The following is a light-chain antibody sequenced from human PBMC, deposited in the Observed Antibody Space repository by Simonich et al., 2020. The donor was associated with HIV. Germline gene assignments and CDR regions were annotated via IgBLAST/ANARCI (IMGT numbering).Light chain of an antibody. CDR3: QQLNSALT. CDR1: QSISSW. Sequence: DIQMTQSPSTLSASVGDRVTITCLASQSISSWLAWYQQKPGKAPKLLIYKASNLESGVPSRFSGSGSGTEFTLTISSLQPDDFANYYCQQLNSALTFGGGTKVEIK. CDR2: KAS. V-gene: IGKV1-5*03. J-gene: IGKJ4*01.